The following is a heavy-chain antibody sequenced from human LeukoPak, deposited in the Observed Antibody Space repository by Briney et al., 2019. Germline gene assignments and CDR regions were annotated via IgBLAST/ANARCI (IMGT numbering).Heavy chain of an antibody. CDR3: ARGGTASDP. CDR1: GGSISSYY. D-gene: IGHD2-21*02. Sequence: SETLSLTCTVSGGSISSYYWSWIRQPPGKGLDWIGYIYYSGSTKYNPSLKSGVTISVDTSKNQFSLKLSSVTAADAAVYYGARGGTASDPWGQGNLVTVSA. V-gene: IGHV4-59*01. CDR2: IYYSGST. J-gene: IGHJ5*02.